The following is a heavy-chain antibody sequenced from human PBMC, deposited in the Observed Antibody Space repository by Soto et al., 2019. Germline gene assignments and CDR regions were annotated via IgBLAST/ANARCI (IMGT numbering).Heavy chain of an antibody. CDR2: IYTSGST. D-gene: IGHD1-26*01. J-gene: IGHJ2*01. CDR3: ARGWTESGSYYSSWYFDL. V-gene: IGHV4-4*07. Sequence: QVQLQESGPGLVKPSETLSLTCTVSGGSISSYYWSWIRQPAGKGLECIGRIYTSGSTNYNPSLKSRVTMSVDTSKNQFSLKLSSVTAADTAVYYCARGWTESGSYYSSWYFDLWGRGTLVTVSS. CDR1: GGSISSYY.